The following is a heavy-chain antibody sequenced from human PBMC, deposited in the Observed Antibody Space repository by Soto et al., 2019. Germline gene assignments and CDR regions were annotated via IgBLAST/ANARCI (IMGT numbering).Heavy chain of an antibody. CDR1: GYSFTSYG. J-gene: IGHJ5*02. CDR2: ISAYNGNT. Sequence: APVKVTCEDSGYSFTSYGISWVRQAPGQGLEWMGWISAYNGNTNYAQKLQGRVTMTTDTSTSTAYMELRSLRSDDTAVYYCARDIGQYGSANWFDPWGQGTLVTVS. CDR3: ARDIGQYGSANWFDP. D-gene: IGHD3-10*01. V-gene: IGHV1-18*01.